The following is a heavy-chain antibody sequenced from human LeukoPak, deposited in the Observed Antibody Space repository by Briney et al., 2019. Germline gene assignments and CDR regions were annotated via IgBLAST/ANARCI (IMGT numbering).Heavy chain of an antibody. CDR3: ARRYYGMDV. CDR2: INTNTGNP. V-gene: IGHV7-4-1*02. Sequence: ASVKVSCKASGYTFTGYYMHWVRQAPGQGLEWMGWINTNTGNPTYAQGFTGRFVFSLDTSVSTAYLQISSLKAEDTAVYYCARRYYGMDVWGQGTTVTVSS. J-gene: IGHJ6*02. CDR1: GYTFTGYY.